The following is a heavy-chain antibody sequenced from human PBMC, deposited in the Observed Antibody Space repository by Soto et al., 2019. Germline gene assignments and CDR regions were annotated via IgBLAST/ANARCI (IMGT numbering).Heavy chain of an antibody. Sequence: ASVKVSCKASGYTFTSYDIYWVRQATGQGLEWMGWMNPNTGNSGYAQKFQGRVTVTSDTSINTVHMELSSLRSEDTAVYYCARRTETNGWNGFGADKYYFDFWGQGTLVTVSS. V-gene: IGHV1-8*01. CDR1: GYTFTSYD. CDR2: MNPNTGNS. D-gene: IGHD1-1*01. J-gene: IGHJ4*02. CDR3: ARRTETNGWNGFGADKYYFDF.